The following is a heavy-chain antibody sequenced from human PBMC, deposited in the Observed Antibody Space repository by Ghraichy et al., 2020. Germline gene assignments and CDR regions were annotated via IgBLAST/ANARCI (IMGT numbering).Heavy chain of an antibody. D-gene: IGHD3-16*01. V-gene: IGHV3-23*01. J-gene: IGHJ4*02. CDR3: ARDPDFGAWEASAYLAY. CDR1: GFTFGSYG. Sequence: GESLNISCAASGFTFGSYGMSWVRQAPGKGLEWVSSISTSGDRTYYADSVRGRFTISRDNSMDTLYLKMNSLRAEDTAVSYCARDPDFGAWEASAYLAYWGQGSLVTVSS. CDR2: ISTSGDRT.